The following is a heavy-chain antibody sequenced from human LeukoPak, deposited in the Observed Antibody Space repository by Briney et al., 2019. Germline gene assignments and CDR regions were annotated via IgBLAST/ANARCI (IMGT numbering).Heavy chain of an antibody. CDR2: IYSGGTT. J-gene: IGHJ6*03. V-gene: IGHV3-53*01. CDR1: GFTVSSNY. D-gene: IGHD2-15*01. CDR3: ARGYCSGGSCYSNDYYYMDV. Sequence: PGGSLRLSCAASGFTVSSNYMSWVRQAPGKRLEWVSIIYSGGTTYYTDSVKGRFTISRDNSNNMLYLQMNSLRAEDTAVYYCARGYCSGGSCYSNDYYYMDVWGKGTTVTVSS.